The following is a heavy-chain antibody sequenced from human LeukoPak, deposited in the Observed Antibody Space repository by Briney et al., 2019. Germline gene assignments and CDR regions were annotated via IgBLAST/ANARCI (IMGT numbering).Heavy chain of an antibody. J-gene: IGHJ4*02. CDR1: GYTFSSYG. CDR3: ARGHVVVVGAIAWDY. CDR2: VSAHNGNT. D-gene: IGHD2-15*01. Sequence: ASVKVSCKTSGYTFSSYGISWVRQAPGQGLEWMGWVSAHNGNTVYAQNVQDRVTMTTDTSTRTAYMELRSLRSDDTAVYYCARGHVVVVGAIAWDYWGQGTLVIVSS. V-gene: IGHV1-18*01.